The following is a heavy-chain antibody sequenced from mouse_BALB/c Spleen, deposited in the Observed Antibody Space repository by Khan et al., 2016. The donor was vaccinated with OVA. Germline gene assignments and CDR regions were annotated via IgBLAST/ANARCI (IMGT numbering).Heavy chain of an antibody. Sequence: VQLQESGPGLVAPSQSLSITCTISGFSLTNYGVHWVCQPPGKGLEWLVVIWSDGTTAYDSALKSRLTISKDNSKSQVFLKMDSLQTDDTAMYYCARQPYYHYYLMDYWGQGTSVTVSS. CDR3: ARQPYYHYYLMDY. J-gene: IGHJ4*01. D-gene: IGHD2-10*01. V-gene: IGHV2-6-1*01. CDR2: IWSDGTT. CDR1: GFSLTNYG.